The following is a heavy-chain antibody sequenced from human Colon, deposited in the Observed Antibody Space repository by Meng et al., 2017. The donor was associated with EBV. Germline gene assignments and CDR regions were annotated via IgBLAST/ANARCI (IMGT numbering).Heavy chain of an antibody. Sequence: QVQLHEAGPGLVAPSQTLSLTCPGAGGSMSSGNYYWSWIRQPPGKGLEWIGYIHHSGSAYYNPSLKSRVSISVDTSKNQFSLNLNSMTAADTAVYYCASFDHIPRRNYFDYWGQGTLVTVSS. CDR2: IHHSGSA. CDR3: ASFDHIPRRNYFDY. D-gene: IGHD2-21*01. J-gene: IGHJ4*02. CDR1: GGSMSSGNYY. V-gene: IGHV4-30-4*01.